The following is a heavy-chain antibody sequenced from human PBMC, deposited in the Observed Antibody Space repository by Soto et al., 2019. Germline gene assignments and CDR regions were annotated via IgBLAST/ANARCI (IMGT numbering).Heavy chain of an antibody. CDR1: GFTFSSHW. D-gene: IGHD3-3*01. Sequence: GGSLRLSCAVSGFTFSSHWMHWVRQAPGKGLVWVSRINSDGSSTNYADSVKGRFTISRDNAKKTLYLQMNSLRADDTAVYYCARDSSPYYDFWSGFYTYFDYWGQGALVTVSS. CDR2: INSDGSST. CDR3: ARDSSPYYDFWSGFYTYFDY. J-gene: IGHJ4*02. V-gene: IGHV3-74*01.